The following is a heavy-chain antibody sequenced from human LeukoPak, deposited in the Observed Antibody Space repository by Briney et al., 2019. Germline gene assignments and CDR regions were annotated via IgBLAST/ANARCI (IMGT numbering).Heavy chain of an antibody. CDR1: GFTFSSYA. CDR3: ASDSTRSWFSWFDP. CDR2: ISSSSSYI. D-gene: IGHD6-13*01. J-gene: IGHJ5*02. V-gene: IGHV3-21*01. Sequence: GGSLRLSCAASGFTFSSYAMHWVRQAPGKGLEWVSSISSSSSYIYYADSVKGRFTISRDNAKNSLYLQMNSLRAEDTAVYYCASDSTRSWFSWFDPWGQGTLVTVSS.